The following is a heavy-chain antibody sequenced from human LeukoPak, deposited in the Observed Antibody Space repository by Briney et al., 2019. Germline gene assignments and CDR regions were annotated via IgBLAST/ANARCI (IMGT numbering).Heavy chain of an antibody. D-gene: IGHD5-12*01. CDR2: IYYSGST. CDR3: ARHNWQQYSGYGEFDP. Sequence: PSETLSLTCTVSGGSISSYYWSWIRQPPGKGLEWIGYIYYSGSTNYNPSLKSRVTISVDTSKNQFSLKLSSVTAADTAVYYCARHNWQQYSGYGEFDPWGQGTLVTVSS. J-gene: IGHJ5*02. V-gene: IGHV4-59*08. CDR1: GGSISSYY.